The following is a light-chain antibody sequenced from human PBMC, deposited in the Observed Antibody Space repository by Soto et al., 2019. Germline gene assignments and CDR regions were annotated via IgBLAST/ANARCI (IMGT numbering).Light chain of an antibody. J-gene: IGLJ2*01. CDR3: SSYTSFTSSTVVV. V-gene: IGLV2-14*01. CDR2: EVS. CDR1: SSDVGGYHY. Sequence: QSALTQPASVSGSAGQSITISCTGTSSDVGGYHYVSWYQQHPGKAPKLMIYEVSNRPSGVSNRFSGSKSGNTASLTISGLHAEDEADYYCSSYTSFTSSTVVVFGGGTQLTVL.